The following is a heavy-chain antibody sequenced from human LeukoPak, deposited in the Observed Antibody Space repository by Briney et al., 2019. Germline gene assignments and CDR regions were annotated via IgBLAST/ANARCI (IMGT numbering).Heavy chain of an antibody. D-gene: IGHD1-1*01. CDR1: GDSITSYH. CDR3: ARDTGRDGGFDY. V-gene: IGHV4-59*01. Sequence: SETLSLTCTVSGDSITSYHWSWIRQPPGKGPEWIEFIHYTGTTNYSPSLRSRVTISVDTSKNQFSLKLSSVTAADTAVYYCARDTGRDGGFDYWGQGTLVTVSS. CDR2: IHYTGTT. J-gene: IGHJ4*02.